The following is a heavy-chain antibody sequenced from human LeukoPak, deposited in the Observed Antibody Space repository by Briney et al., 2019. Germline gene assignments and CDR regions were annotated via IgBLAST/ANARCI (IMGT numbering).Heavy chain of an antibody. Sequence: GGSLRLSCAASGFTFSYYWVHWVRQVPGKGLVWVSRIISDGSSTTYADSVKGRFTISRDNAKNTVYLQMNSLRAEDTAVYYCARGIVAAGDFDYWGQGTLVTVSS. V-gene: IGHV3-74*01. CDR1: GFTFSYYW. J-gene: IGHJ4*02. CDR3: ARGIVAAGDFDY. CDR2: IISDGSST. D-gene: IGHD6-13*01.